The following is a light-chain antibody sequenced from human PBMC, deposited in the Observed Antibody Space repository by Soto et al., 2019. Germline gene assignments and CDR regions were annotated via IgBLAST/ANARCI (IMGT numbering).Light chain of an antibody. V-gene: IGLV1-51*01. CDR1: SANIGNNY. CDR3: LTWDSSLSVAV. CDR2: DND. J-gene: IGLJ2*01. Sequence: QSVLTQPPSVSAAPGQKVTISCSGGSANIGNNYVSWYHQVPGTAPKVVIYDNDQRPSGIPDRYSGSKSGTSATLGITGLQSGDEADFYCLTWDSSLSVAVFGGGTKLTVL.